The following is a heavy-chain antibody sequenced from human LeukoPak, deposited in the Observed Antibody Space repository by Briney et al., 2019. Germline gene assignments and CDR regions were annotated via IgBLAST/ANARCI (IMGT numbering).Heavy chain of an antibody. D-gene: IGHD3-16*01. CDR1: GGSISSYY. J-gene: IGHJ4*02. CDR3: ARHSLNMRGGPAILDY. CDR2: IYYSGST. Sequence: SETLSLTCTVSGGSISSYYWSWIRQPPGKGLEWIGYIYYSGSTNYNPSLKSRVTISVDTSKNQFSLKLSSVTAADTAVYYCARHSLNMRGGPAILDYWGQGTLVTVSS. V-gene: IGHV4-59*08.